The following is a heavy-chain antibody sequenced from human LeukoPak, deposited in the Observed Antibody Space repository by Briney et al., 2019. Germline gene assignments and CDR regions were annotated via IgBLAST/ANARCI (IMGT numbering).Heavy chain of an antibody. D-gene: IGHD3-9*01. Sequence: SETLSLTCAVYGGSFSGYYWSWIRQPPGKGLEWIGEINHSGSTNYNPSLKSRVTISVDPSKNQFSLKLSSVTAADTAVYYCARGVASPILRYFDWLLYPSFDYWGQGTLATVSS. CDR2: INHSGST. CDR3: ARGVASPILRYFDWLLYPSFDY. V-gene: IGHV4-34*01. J-gene: IGHJ4*02. CDR1: GGSFSGYY.